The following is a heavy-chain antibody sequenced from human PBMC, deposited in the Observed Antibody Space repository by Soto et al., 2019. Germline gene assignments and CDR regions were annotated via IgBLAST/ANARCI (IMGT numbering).Heavy chain of an antibody. V-gene: IGHV1-2*04. CDR1: GYTFTGYY. Sequence: ASVKVSCKASGYTFTGYYMHWVRQAPGQGLEWMGWINPNSGGTNYAQKFQGWVTMTRDTSISTAYMELSRLRSDDTAVYYCARAGTPYYYGSGSYYNWFDPWGQGTLATVSS. J-gene: IGHJ5*02. CDR3: ARAGTPYYYGSGSYYNWFDP. D-gene: IGHD3-10*01. CDR2: INPNSGGT.